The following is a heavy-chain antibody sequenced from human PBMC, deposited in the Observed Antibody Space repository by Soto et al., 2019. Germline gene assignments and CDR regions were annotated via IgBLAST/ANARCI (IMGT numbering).Heavy chain of an antibody. D-gene: IGHD3-3*01. CDR3: ATPPGGGYYDFWSGSHYYYYMDV. Sequence: QLQLQESGPGLVKPSETLSLTCTVSGGSISSSSYYWGWIRQPPGKGLEWIGSIYYSGSTYYNPSLKSRVTISVDTSKNQFSLKLSSVTAADTAVYYCATPPGGGYYDFWSGSHYYYYMDVWDKGTTVTVSS. V-gene: IGHV4-39*01. J-gene: IGHJ6*03. CDR2: IYYSGST. CDR1: GGSISSSSYY.